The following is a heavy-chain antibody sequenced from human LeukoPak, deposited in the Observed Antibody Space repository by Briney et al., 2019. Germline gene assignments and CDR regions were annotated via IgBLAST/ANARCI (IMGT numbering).Heavy chain of an antibody. D-gene: IGHD2-2*01. CDR1: GFTFSSFW. J-gene: IGHJ4*02. CDR3: ANHLACGSTSCPPFDD. CDR2: MKQDGSEE. V-gene: IGHV3-7*01. Sequence: PGGSLRLSCAASGFTFSSFWMSWIRQAPGKGLEWVAHMKQDGSEEYYMDSVKGRFTISRDNAKNSLYLQMNSLRAEDAAVYYCANHLACGSTSCPPFDDWGQGTLVTVSS.